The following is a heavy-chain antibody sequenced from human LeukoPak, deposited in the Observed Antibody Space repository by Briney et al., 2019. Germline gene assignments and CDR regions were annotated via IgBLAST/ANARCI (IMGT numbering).Heavy chain of an antibody. J-gene: IGHJ4*02. CDR3: ARDGTYYDFWSAYYTPTYYFDY. Sequence: GGSLRLSCAASGFTFLTSWMSWVRQAPGRGLEWVANIKEDGSEKYYVDSVKGRFTISRDNAKNSLYLQMNSLRAEDTAVYYCARDGTYYDFWSAYYTPTYYFDYWGQGTLVTVSS. D-gene: IGHD3-3*01. CDR2: IKEDGSEK. V-gene: IGHV3-7*01. CDR1: GFTFLTSW.